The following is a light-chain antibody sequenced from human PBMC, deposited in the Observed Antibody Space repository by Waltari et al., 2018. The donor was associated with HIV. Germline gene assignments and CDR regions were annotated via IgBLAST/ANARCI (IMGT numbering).Light chain of an antibody. CDR2: GNN. CDR1: SSNIGRHA. CDR3: AAWDDSLDGPV. V-gene: IGLV1-44*01. Sequence: QPVLTQPPSASGTPGQRVIISCSGSSSNIGRHAFCWYQHLPGAPPTLLIFGNNERSSGVPDRFSGSKSATSASLAISGLRSVDEADYSCAAWDDSLDGPVFGGGTKLTVL. J-gene: IGLJ2*01.